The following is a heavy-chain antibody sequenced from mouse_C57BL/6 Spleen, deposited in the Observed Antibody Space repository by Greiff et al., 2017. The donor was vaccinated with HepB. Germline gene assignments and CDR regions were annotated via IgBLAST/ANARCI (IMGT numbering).Heavy chain of an antibody. CDR3: ARPGEIYYGNYAWYFDV. Sequence: EVQLQQSGPELVKPGASVKISCKASGYSFTGYYMDWVKQSPEKSLEWIGEINPSTGGTTYNQKFKAKATLTVDKSSSTAYMQLKSLTSEDSAVYYCARPGEIYYGNYAWYFDVWGTGTTVTVSS. D-gene: IGHD2-1*01. CDR1: GYSFTGYY. V-gene: IGHV1-42*01. CDR2: INPSTGGT. J-gene: IGHJ1*03.